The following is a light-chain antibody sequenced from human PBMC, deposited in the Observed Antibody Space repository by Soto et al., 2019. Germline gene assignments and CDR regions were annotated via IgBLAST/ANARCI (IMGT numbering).Light chain of an antibody. V-gene: IGKV3-15*01. Sequence: EIVITQSPATLSVSPGERATLSCRASQSVSSNLAWYQQKPGQAPRLLIYGASTRATGIPARFSGSGSGTEFTLTIXSLQSEDFAVYYCQQYNNWWTFGQGTKVAIK. CDR3: QQYNNWWT. J-gene: IGKJ1*01. CDR2: GAS. CDR1: QSVSSN.